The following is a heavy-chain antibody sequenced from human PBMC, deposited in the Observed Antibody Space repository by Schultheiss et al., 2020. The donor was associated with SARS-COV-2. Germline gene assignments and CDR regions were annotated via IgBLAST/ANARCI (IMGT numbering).Heavy chain of an antibody. Sequence: GGSLRLSCAASGFTFSSYGMHWVRQAPGKGLEWVAVIWYDGSNKYYADSVKGRFTISRDNSKNTLYLQMNSLRAEDTAVYYCAKVGLLRYYYFDYWGQGTLVTVSS. J-gene: IGHJ4*02. V-gene: IGHV3-33*06. D-gene: IGHD3-9*01. CDR3: AKVGLLRYYYFDY. CDR2: IWYDGSNK. CDR1: GFTFSSYG.